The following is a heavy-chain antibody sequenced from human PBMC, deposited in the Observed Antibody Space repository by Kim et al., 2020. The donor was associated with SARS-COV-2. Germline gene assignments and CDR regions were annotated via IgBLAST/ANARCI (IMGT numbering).Heavy chain of an antibody. D-gene: IGHD2-15*01. CDR1: GFTFSSYD. Sequence: GGSLRLSCAASGFTFSSYDMHWVRQATGKGLEWVSVIGTAGDTYCIGSVKGRFTVSREYAKNSLYLQMNSLRAGDTAVYYCARGDCTGGTCYSLGMDVWG. CDR3: ARGDCTGGTCYSLGMDV. CDR2: IGTAGDT. J-gene: IGHJ6*01. V-gene: IGHV3-13*04.